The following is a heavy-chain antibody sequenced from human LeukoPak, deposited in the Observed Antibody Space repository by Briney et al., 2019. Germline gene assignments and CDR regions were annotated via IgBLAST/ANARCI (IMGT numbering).Heavy chain of an antibody. Sequence: SETLSLTCTVSGYSISSGYYWGWIRQPPGKGLEWIGSIYHSGSTYYNPSLKSRVTISVDTSKNQFSLKLSSVTAADTAVYYCARVDDYYGSGTYLYMDVWGKGTTVTISS. CDR2: IYHSGST. CDR3: ARVDDYYGSGTYLYMDV. D-gene: IGHD3-10*01. V-gene: IGHV4-38-2*02. J-gene: IGHJ6*03. CDR1: GYSISSGYY.